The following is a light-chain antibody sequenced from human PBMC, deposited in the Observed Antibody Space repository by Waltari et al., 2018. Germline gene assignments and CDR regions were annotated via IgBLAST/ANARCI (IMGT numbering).Light chain of an antibody. J-gene: IGKJ4*01. Sequence: DIVMTQSPDSLDVSLGERATINCKSSQSDLHSSNNKNYLAWYKQKPGQPPKLLIYWASTRESGVPDRFSGGGSGTDFTLTISSLQAEDVAVYYCQQCYSLPLTFGGGTKVDIK. V-gene: IGKV4-1*01. CDR1: QSDLHSSNNKNY. CDR2: WAS. CDR3: QQCYSLPLT.